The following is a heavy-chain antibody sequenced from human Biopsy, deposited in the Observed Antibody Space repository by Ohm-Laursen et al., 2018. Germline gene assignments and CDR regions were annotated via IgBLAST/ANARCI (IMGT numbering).Heavy chain of an antibody. Sequence: SLRLSCAASGFTFNSYWTHWVRQAPGKGLVWVSRINIDGSGTKYADSVKGRFTVSRDNAKNTLYLQMNSLTAEDTAIYYCTRAYRYGFDAFDMWGQGTMVTASS. CDR2: INIDGSGT. J-gene: IGHJ3*02. CDR1: GFTFNSYW. V-gene: IGHV3-74*03. CDR3: TRAYRYGFDAFDM. D-gene: IGHD3-16*01.